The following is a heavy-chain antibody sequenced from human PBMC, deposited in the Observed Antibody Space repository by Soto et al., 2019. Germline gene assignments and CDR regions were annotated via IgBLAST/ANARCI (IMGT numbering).Heavy chain of an antibody. D-gene: IGHD3-22*01. CDR2: INPNSGGT. V-gene: IGHV1-2*02. Sequence: ASVKVSCKASGYTFTGYYMHWVRQAPGQGLEWMGWINPNSGGTNYAQKFQGRVTMTRDTSISTAYMELSRLRSDDTAVYYCARDRRYYSDSRGNKSLMEVWGQGTTVTVS. CDR1: GYTFTGYY. J-gene: IGHJ6*01. CDR3: ARDRRYYSDSRGNKSLMEV.